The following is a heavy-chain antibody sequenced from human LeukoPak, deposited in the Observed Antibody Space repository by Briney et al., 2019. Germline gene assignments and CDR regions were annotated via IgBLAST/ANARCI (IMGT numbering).Heavy chain of an antibody. CDR3: ARVVTMVRGVIIAPFDY. J-gene: IGHJ4*02. CDR1: GYTFTGYY. D-gene: IGHD3-10*01. Sequence: GASVKVSCKASGYTFTGYYMHWVRQAPGQGLEWMGWINPNSGGTNYAQKFQGRVTMTRDTSISTAYMELSRLRSDDTAVYYYARVVTMVRGVIIAPFDYWGQGTLVTVSS. V-gene: IGHV1-2*02. CDR2: INPNSGGT.